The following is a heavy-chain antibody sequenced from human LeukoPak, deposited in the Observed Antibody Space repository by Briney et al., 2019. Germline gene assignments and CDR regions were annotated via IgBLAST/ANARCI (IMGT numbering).Heavy chain of an antibody. J-gene: IGHJ4*02. D-gene: IGHD6-19*01. CDR3: AREPSSGCLDY. CDR2: IYYSGNT. CDR1: GGSISSSY. Sequence: SETLSLTCTVSGGSISSSYWSWIRQPPGKGLEWIGYIYYSGNTNYNPSLKSRVTISVDTSKNQFSLKLSSVAAADTAVYYCAREPSSGCLDYWGQGTLVTVSS. V-gene: IGHV4-59*01.